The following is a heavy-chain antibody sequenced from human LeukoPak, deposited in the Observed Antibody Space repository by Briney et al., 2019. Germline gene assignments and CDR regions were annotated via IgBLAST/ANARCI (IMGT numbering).Heavy chain of an antibody. CDR3: ASGYDFSSGSKRGFDN. V-gene: IGHV3-48*01. CDR1: GFVFSDYG. Sequence: PGGSLRLSCAASGFVFSDYGFNWVRQAQGKGLEWISYISSGGGDIFYADSVKGRFTISRDNAKSSVFLQMSSLRGEDTAVYYCASGYDFSSGSKRGFDNWGQGALVTVSS. CDR2: ISSGGGDI. D-gene: IGHD3-3*01. J-gene: IGHJ4*02.